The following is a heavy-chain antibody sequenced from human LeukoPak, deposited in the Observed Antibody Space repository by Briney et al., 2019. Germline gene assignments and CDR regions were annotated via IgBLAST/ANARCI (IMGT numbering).Heavy chain of an antibody. CDR3: AKGLSSSSWGYFDY. D-gene: IGHD6-13*01. V-gene: IGHV3-64*02. J-gene: IGHJ4*02. CDR2: ISSDGSTP. Sequence: GGSLRLSCAAFGFSFRSYAMHWVRQAPGKGLEFVSAISSDGSTPYYADSVKGRFTISRDNSKNTLYLQMGSLRAEDMAVYYCAKGLSSSSWGYFDYWGQGTLVTVSS. CDR1: GFSFRSYA.